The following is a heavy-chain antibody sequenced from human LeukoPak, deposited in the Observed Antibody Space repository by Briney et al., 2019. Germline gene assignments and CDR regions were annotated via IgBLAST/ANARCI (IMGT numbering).Heavy chain of an antibody. CDR3: ARDGSGSYGFDY. CDR1: GGSISSHY. CDR2: IYYSGST. V-gene: IGHV4-59*11. Sequence: SETLSLTCTVSGGSISSHYWSWIRQPPGKGLEWIGYIYYSGSTNYNPSLKSRVTISVDTSKNQFSLKLSSVTAADTAVYYCARDGSGSYGFDYWGQGTLVTVSS. J-gene: IGHJ4*02. D-gene: IGHD3-10*01.